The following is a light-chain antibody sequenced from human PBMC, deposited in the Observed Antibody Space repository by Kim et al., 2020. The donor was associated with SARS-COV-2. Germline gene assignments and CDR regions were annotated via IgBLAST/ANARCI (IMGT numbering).Light chain of an antibody. CDR3: QAWDSSTDWV. CDR2: QDS. CDR1: KLGDKY. V-gene: IGLV3-1*01. Sequence: SYELTQPPSVSVSPGKTASITCSGDKLGDKYACWYQQKPGQSPVLVIYQDSKRPSGIPERFSGSNSGNTATLTISGTQAMDEADYYCQAWDSSTDWVFGGGTQLTVL. J-gene: IGLJ3*02.